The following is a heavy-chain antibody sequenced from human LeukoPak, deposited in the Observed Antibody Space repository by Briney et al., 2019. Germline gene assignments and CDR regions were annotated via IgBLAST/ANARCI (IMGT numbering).Heavy chain of an antibody. CDR3: AREGSGSYYFDY. CDR1: GLTFADYT. J-gene: IGHJ4*02. V-gene: IGHV3-43*01. CDR2: ISRNGVAT. Sequence: GGSLRLSCAASGLTFADYTMHWVRQAPGKGLEWVSLISRNGVATKYADSVRGRFTISRDNSKNSLYLQMNSLRAEDTALYYCAREGSGSYYFDYWGQGTLVTVSS. D-gene: IGHD3-10*01.